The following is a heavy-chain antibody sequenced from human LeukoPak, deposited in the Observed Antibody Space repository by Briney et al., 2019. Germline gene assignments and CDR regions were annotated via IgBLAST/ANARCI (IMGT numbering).Heavy chain of an antibody. D-gene: IGHD5-18*01. Sequence: GGSLRLSCAASGFTFSSYSMNWVRQAPGKGLEWVSSISSSSSYIYYADSVKGRFTISRDNAKNSLYLQMNSLRAEDTAVYYCARGGVEERGRYSYLYYFDYWGQGTLVTVST. CDR1: GFTFSSYS. V-gene: IGHV3-21*01. J-gene: IGHJ4*02. CDR3: ARGGVEERGRYSYLYYFDY. CDR2: ISSSSSYI.